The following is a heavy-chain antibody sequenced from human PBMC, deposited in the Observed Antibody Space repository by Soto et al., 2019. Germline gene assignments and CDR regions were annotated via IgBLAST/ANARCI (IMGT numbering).Heavy chain of an antibody. CDR2: TNHSGST. V-gene: IGHV4-34*01. D-gene: IGHD3-10*01. CDR1: GGSFSGYY. J-gene: IGHJ6*03. CDR3: ARAATGYGSGSYNYYYYYMDV. Sequence: SETLSLTSAVYGGSFSGYYWSWIRQPPGKGLEWIGETNHSGSTNYNPSLKSRVTISVDTSKNQFSLKLSSVTAADTAVYYCARAATGYGSGSYNYYYYYMDVWGKGTTVTVSS.